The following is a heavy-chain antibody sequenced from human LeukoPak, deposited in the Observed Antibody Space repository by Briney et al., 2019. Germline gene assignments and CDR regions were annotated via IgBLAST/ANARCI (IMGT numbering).Heavy chain of an antibody. D-gene: IGHD1-26*01. J-gene: IGHJ4*02. CDR1: GYTFGSYS. CDR3: ARDSGWELRHLFFDE. Sequence: ASVKVSCKASGYTFGSYSISWVRRAPGQGLEWMGWISPSNGDTSYAQKVQDRVTMTTDTSTTTVYMELRSLTSDDTATYYCARDSGWELRHLFFDEWGKGTLVTVSS. CDR2: ISPSNGDT. V-gene: IGHV1-18*04.